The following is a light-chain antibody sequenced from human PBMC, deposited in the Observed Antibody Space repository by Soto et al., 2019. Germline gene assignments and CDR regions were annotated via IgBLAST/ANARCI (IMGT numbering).Light chain of an antibody. CDR3: QHYNSFPWT. Sequence: DIQMTQSPSTLSASVGDRVTITCRASQTISRWLARYQQKPGKAPKLLIYKASSLESGVPSRFSGGGSGTEFTLTISSLQTDDFATYYCQHYNSFPWTFGQGTKVDIK. J-gene: IGKJ1*01. CDR1: QTISRW. V-gene: IGKV1-5*03. CDR2: KAS.